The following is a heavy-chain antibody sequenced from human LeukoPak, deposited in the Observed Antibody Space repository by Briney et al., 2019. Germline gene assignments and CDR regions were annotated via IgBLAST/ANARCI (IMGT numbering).Heavy chain of an antibody. CDR2: ISRTGNSI. CDR3: ARGPYSSNWYVDY. D-gene: IGHD6-13*01. Sequence: GGSLRLSCAASGFTLTSYDMSWVRLAPGKGLEWISYISRTGNSIYYADSVKGRFTVSRDSAKNSLYLQMNSLRAEDTAVYYCARGPYSSNWYVDYWGQGTLVTVAS. V-gene: IGHV3-48*03. CDR1: GFTLTSYD. J-gene: IGHJ4*02.